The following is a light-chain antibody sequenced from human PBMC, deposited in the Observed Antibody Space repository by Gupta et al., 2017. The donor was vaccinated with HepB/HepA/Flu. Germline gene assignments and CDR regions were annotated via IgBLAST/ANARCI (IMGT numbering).Light chain of an antibody. CDR1: DSDVGGYDY. Sequence: QSALTQPSSASGSPGQSITISCTGPDSDVGGYDYVPWYQQHPGKAPKLIIFQVSNGPSGVPDLFSGAKSGSTASLTVSGVQAEDEADYYCSSDGGNSDVVFGGGTKLTVL. J-gene: IGLJ2*01. V-gene: IGLV2-8*01. CDR3: SSDGGNSDVV. CDR2: QVS.